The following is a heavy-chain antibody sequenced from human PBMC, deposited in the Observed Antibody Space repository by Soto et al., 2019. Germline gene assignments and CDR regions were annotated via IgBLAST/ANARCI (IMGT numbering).Heavy chain of an antibody. CDR3: ARGERLPMIFGVVTPFDY. CDR1: GYTFTGYY. V-gene: IGHV1-2*04. CDR2: INPNSGGT. D-gene: IGHD3-3*01. Sequence: GASVKVSCKASGYTFTGYYMHWVRQAPGHGLEWMGWINPNSGGTNYAQKFQGWVTMTRDTSISTAYMELSRLRSDDTAVYYCARGERLPMIFGVVTPFDYWGQGTRVTVS. J-gene: IGHJ4*02.